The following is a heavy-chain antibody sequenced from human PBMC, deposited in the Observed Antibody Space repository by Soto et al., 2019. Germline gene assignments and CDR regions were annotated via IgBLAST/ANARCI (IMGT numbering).Heavy chain of an antibody. Sequence: QVQLVQSGAEVKKPGSSVKVSCKASGGTFSNYAISWVRQAPGQGLEWMGGIVPFFNTTHYAQKFQGRVTITADESTDTAYMELRSMRSEDTAMYYCARERVGSAGYCSGGTCYYFDYWGQGALVTVSS. V-gene: IGHV1-69*12. CDR1: GGTFSNYA. D-gene: IGHD2-15*01. CDR3: ARERVGSAGYCSGGTCYYFDY. J-gene: IGHJ4*02. CDR2: IVPFFNTT.